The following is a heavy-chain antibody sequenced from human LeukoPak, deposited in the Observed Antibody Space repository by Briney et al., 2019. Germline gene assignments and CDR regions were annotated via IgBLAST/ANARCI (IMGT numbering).Heavy chain of an antibody. CDR1: GFTFSGFS. CDR3: ARIGMENFYDL. D-gene: IGHD2/OR15-2a*01. Sequence: GGSLRLSCAASGFTFSGFSMHWIRQAPGRGLEYVSAINGNGDKTFYTDSVRGKFTIFRDNSKNTLFLQMGSLRGEDTALYFCARIGMENFYDLWGQGTLVTVSS. CDR2: INGNGDKT. V-gene: IGHV3-64*02. J-gene: IGHJ5*02.